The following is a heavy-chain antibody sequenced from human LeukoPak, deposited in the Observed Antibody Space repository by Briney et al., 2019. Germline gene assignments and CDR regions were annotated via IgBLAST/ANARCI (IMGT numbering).Heavy chain of an antibody. D-gene: IGHD4-17*01. CDR1: GFTFSGYA. J-gene: IGHJ4*02. Sequence: GGSLRLSCAASGFTFSGYAMSWVRQAPGKGLELVSTISGPGGSTYYTDSVKGRFTISRDNSKNTVFLQMNSLRAEDTAVYYCARDYGDYPNWDYWGQGTLVTVSS. CDR3: ARDYGDYPNWDY. CDR2: ISGPGGST. V-gene: IGHV3-23*01.